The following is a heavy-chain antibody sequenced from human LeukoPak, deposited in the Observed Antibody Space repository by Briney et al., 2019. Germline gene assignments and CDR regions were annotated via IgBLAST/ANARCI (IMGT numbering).Heavy chain of an antibody. CDR1: GGSFSGYY. Sequence: PSETLSLTWAGFGGSFSGYYWSWIRQPPGKGLGWIGEINHSGSTNYNPSLKSRVTISVDTSKNQFSLKLSSVTAADTAVYYCASLSRRGYSGPRPDYWGQGTLVTV. CDR2: INHSGST. J-gene: IGHJ4*02. V-gene: IGHV4-34*01. D-gene: IGHD5-12*01. CDR3: ASLSRRGYSGPRPDY.